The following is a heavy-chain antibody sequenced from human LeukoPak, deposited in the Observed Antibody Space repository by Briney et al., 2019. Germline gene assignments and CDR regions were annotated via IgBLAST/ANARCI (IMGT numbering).Heavy chain of an antibody. V-gene: IGHV3-23*01. D-gene: IGHD1-26*01. J-gene: IGHJ6*03. Sequence: GGSLRLSCAASGFTFSSYGMSWVRQAPGKGLEWVSAISGSGGSTYYADSVKGRFTISRDNSKNTLYLQMNSLKTEDTAVYYCTTDLEWELDYYYYMDVWGKGTTVTVSS. CDR1: GFTFSSYG. CDR3: TTDLEWELDYYYYMDV. CDR2: ISGSGGST.